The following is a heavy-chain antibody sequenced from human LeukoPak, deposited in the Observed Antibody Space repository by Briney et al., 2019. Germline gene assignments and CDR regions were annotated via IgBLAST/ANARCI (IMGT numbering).Heavy chain of an antibody. D-gene: IGHD5-18*01. CDR1: GFTFSSYA. Sequence: GGSLRLSCAASGFTFSSYAMHWVRQAPGKGLEWVAVISYDGSNKYYADSMKGRFTISRDNSKNTLYLQMNGLRAEDTAVYYCARVRRLRDDAFDIWGQGTMVTVSS. J-gene: IGHJ3*02. CDR3: ARVRRLRDDAFDI. CDR2: ISYDGSNK. V-gene: IGHV3-30*04.